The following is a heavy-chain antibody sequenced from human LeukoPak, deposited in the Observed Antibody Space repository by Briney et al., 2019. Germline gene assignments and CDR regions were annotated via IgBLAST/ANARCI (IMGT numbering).Heavy chain of an antibody. J-gene: IGHJ5*02. V-gene: IGHV4-34*01. CDR1: GGSLSVYY. CDR2: INHSGST. CDR3: ASEPSNIVVVTSGRWFAP. D-gene: IGHD2-21*02. Sequence: PSETVSHTCAVYGGSLSVYYGSWLRQPPGKGLEGIGEINHSGSTNYNPSLKSRVNISVDTYKNQFSLNLSSVTAALTSENYCASEPSNIVVVTSGRWFAPWGQGPLVTVSS.